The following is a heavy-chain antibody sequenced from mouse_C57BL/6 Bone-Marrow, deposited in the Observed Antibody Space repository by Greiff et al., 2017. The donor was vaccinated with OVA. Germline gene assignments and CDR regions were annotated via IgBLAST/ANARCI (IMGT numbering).Heavy chain of an antibody. Sequence: EVQLVESEGGLVQPGSSMKLSCTASGFTFSDYYMAWVRQVPEKGLEWVANINYDGSSTYYLDSLKSRFIISRDNAKNILYLQMSSLKSEDTATYYCARDRGYPYAMDYWGQGTSVTVSS. J-gene: IGHJ4*01. CDR1: GFTFSDYY. D-gene: IGHD2-2*01. CDR2: INYDGSST. V-gene: IGHV5-16*01. CDR3: ARDRGYPYAMDY.